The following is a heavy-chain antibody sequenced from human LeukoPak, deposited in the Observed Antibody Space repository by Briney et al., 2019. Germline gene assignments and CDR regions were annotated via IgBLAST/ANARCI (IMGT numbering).Heavy chain of an antibody. CDR3: ARGHGSGWYSKKAPDY. D-gene: IGHD6-19*01. Sequence: SETLSLTCAVYGGSFSGYYWSWIRQPPGKGLEWIGEINHSGSINYNPSLKSRVTISVDTSKNQFSLKLSSVTAADTAVYYCARGHGSGWYSKKAPDYWGQGTLVTVSS. J-gene: IGHJ4*02. CDR1: GGSFSGYY. V-gene: IGHV4-34*01. CDR2: INHSGSI.